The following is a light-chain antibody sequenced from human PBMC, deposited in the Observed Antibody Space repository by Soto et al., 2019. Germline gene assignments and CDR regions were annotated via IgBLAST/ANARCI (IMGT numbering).Light chain of an antibody. Sequence: DIQMTQSPSSLSASVGDRVIITCRASQSLSTYLNWYQQQPGKAPKILIYGASTLESGVPSRFSGSGSGTAFTLTISSLQPGDFATYYCQQSYSNVVITFGPGTKVD. CDR1: QSLSTY. CDR2: GAS. J-gene: IGKJ3*01. V-gene: IGKV1-39*01. CDR3: QQSYSNVVIT.